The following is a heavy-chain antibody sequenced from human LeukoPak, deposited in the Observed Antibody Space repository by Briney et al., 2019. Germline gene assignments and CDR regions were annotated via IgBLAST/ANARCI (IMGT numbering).Heavy chain of an antibody. CDR1: GGSISSSSYY. Sequence: NPSETLSLTCTVSGGSISSSSYYWGWIRQPPGKGLEWIGSIYYSGSTYYNPSLKSRVTISVDTSKNQFSLKLRSVIGADTAVYYCARGNGGNSGADSFDIWGQGTMVTVSS. D-gene: IGHD4-23*01. V-gene: IGHV4-39*07. CDR2: IYYSGST. CDR3: ARGNGGNSGADSFDI. J-gene: IGHJ3*02.